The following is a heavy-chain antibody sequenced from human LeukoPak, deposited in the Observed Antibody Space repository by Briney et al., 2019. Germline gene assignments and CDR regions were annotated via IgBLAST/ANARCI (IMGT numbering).Heavy chain of an antibody. D-gene: IGHD3-10*01. J-gene: IGHJ2*01. CDR2: INHSGST. CDR1: GGSFSGYY. V-gene: IGHV4-34*01. Sequence: SETLSLTCAVYGGSFSGYYWSWIRQPPGKGLEWIGEINHSGSTNYNPSLKSRVTISVDTSKNQFSLKLSSVTAAHTAVYYCARRVMVRGVHFDLWGRGTLVTVSS. CDR3: ARRVMVRGVHFDL.